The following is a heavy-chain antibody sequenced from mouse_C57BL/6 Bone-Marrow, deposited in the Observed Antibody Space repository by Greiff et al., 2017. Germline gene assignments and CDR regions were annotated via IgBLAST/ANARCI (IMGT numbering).Heavy chain of an antibody. CDR3: ARSGDGYYVRFAY. CDR2: IDPSDSST. J-gene: IGHJ3*01. Sequence: QVHVKQPGAELVKPGASVKLSCKASGYTFTSYWMQWVKQRPGQGLEWIGEIDPSDSSTNYNQKFKGKATLTGDTSSSTAYMQLSSLTSEDSAVYYCARSGDGYYVRFAYWGQGTLVTVSA. CDR1: GYTFTSYW. D-gene: IGHD2-3*01. V-gene: IGHV1-50*01.